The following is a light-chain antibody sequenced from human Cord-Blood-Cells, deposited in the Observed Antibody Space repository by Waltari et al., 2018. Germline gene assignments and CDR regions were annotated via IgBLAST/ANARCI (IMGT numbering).Light chain of an antibody. V-gene: IGKV1-39*01. Sequence: DIQMTQSPSSLSASVGDRVTITFRASQSISSYLNWYQQKPGKAPTPLIYAASSLQSGVPSRFSGSGAGTDFTLTISSLQPEDFATYYCQQSYSTPVTFGPGTKVDIK. CDR1: QSISSY. CDR2: AAS. J-gene: IGKJ3*01. CDR3: QQSYSTPVT.